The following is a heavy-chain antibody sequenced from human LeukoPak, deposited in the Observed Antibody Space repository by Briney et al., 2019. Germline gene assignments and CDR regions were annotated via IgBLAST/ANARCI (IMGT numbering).Heavy chain of an antibody. D-gene: IGHD6-13*01. CDR2: IYTSGST. CDR1: GGSISSGSYY. Sequence: PSQTLSLTCTVSGGSISSGSYYWSWIRQPAGKGLEWIGRIYTSGSTNYNPSLKSRVTISVDTSKNQFSLKLSSVTAADTAVYYCATTSSSSWSFDYWGQGTLVTVSS. V-gene: IGHV4-61*02. CDR3: ATTSSSSWSFDY. J-gene: IGHJ4*02.